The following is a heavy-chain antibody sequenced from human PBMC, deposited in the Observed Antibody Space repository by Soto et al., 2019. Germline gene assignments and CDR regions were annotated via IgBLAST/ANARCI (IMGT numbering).Heavy chain of an antibody. CDR2: INAGNGDT. J-gene: IGHJ4*02. Sequence: VQLVQSGAEVKKPGASVRISCTASGISYTTYAIHWVRQAPGQGIEWMGWINAGNGDTRYSQRFHCRVTLTRDTSATTTYLDLSSLRSEDTSIYYCARAISGYVTWGQGTLVTVSS. CDR3: ARAISGYVT. V-gene: IGHV1-3*01. D-gene: IGHD5-12*01. CDR1: GISYTTYA.